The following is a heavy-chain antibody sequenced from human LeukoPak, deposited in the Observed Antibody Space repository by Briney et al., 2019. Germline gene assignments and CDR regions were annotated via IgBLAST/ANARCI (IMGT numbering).Heavy chain of an antibody. V-gene: IGHV3-30*14. J-gene: IGHJ6*03. D-gene: IGHD3-10*01. CDR2: ISYDGSNK. CDR3: ARVVVRGVIYYYYYMDV. Sequence: GGSLRLSCAASGFTFSSYAMHWVRQAPGKGLEWVAVISYDGSNKYYADSVKGRFTISRDNSKNTLYLQMNSLRAEDTAVYYCARVVVRGVIYYYYYMDVWGKGTTVTISS. CDR1: GFTFSSYA.